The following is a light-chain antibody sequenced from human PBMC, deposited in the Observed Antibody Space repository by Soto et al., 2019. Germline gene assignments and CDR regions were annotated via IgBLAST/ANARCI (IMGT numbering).Light chain of an antibody. CDR2: TAS. CDR1: QSISSW. V-gene: IGKV1-5*03. J-gene: IGKJ2*01. Sequence: DIQMTQSPSTLSASVGDRVTITCRASQSISSWLAWYKQTPGKAPKLLIYTASSLETGVPSRFSGSGSGTEFTLTITSLQPDDFATYYCQQYNTFPSTFGQGTKLEIK. CDR3: QQYNTFPST.